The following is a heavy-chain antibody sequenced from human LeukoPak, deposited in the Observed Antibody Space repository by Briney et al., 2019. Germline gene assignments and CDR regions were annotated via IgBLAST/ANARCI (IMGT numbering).Heavy chain of an antibody. Sequence: SETLSLTCTVSDGSISSSSYYWGWIRQPPGKGLEWIGSLYYTGSTYYNPSLKSRVTISVDTSKNQFSLKLSSVTAADTAVYYSARDYNGYCSGGSCPVSWFDPWGQGTLVTVSS. D-gene: IGHD2-15*01. CDR1: DGSISSSSYY. CDR2: LYYTGST. J-gene: IGHJ5*02. CDR3: ARDYNGYCSGGSCPVSWFDP. V-gene: IGHV4-39*07.